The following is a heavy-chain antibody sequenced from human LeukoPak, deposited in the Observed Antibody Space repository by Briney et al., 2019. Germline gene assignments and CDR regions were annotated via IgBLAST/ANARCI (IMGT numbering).Heavy chain of an antibody. CDR1: GYTFTSYY. Sequence: ASVKVSCKTSGYTFTSYYMHWVRQAPGQGLEWMGIINPSGGSTSYAQKFQGRVTMTRDTSTSTVYMELSSLRSEDTAVYYCARDLSPQGLGYCSSTSCYYYMDVWGKGTTVTVSS. D-gene: IGHD2-2*01. CDR2: INPSGGST. V-gene: IGHV1-46*01. J-gene: IGHJ6*03. CDR3: ARDLSPQGLGYCSSTSCYYYMDV.